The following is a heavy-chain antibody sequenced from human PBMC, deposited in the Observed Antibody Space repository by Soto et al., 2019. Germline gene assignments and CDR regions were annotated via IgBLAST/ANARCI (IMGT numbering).Heavy chain of an antibody. D-gene: IGHD3-3*01. Sequence: EVQLVESGGGLVQPGGSLRLSCAASGFTFGSYPMHWVRQAPGKGLEYVSAISTNGDSTFYANSVKGRFTISRDNSKNTLYLQMGSLRAEDMGVYYWAGEGVARPRWVFDYWGQGTLVTASS. J-gene: IGHJ4*02. CDR2: ISTNGDST. CDR3: AGEGVARPRWVFDY. CDR1: GFTFGSYP. V-gene: IGHV3-64*01.